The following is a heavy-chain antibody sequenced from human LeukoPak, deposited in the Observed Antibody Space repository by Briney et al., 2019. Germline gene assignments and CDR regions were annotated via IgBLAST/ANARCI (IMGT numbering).Heavy chain of an antibody. CDR2: ISSSGSTL. V-gene: IGHV3-48*03. CDR3: ARVGYCSGGSCWDLDY. Sequence: GGSLRLSCAASGFTFSSYEMNWVRQAPGKGLEWVSYISSSGSTLYYADSVKGRFTISRDNAKNSLYLQMNSLRAEDTAVYYCARVGYCSGGSCWDLDYWGQGTLVTVSS. J-gene: IGHJ4*02. D-gene: IGHD2-15*01. CDR1: GFTFSSYE.